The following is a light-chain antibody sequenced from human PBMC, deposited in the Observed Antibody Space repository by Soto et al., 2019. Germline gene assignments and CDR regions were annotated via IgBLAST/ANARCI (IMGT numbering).Light chain of an antibody. CDR2: ADT. J-gene: IGLJ2*01. CDR3: QVWDSDSDHVV. CDR1: TIVRKS. V-gene: IGLV3-21*02. Sequence: SYELTQPPSVSVSPGPTARLSCGVYTIVRKSVHWDQQKPGQAPVLVVYADTARPSGNPERFSGSNSGNTATLTISMVAAGDEADYYCQVWDSDSDHVVFGGETQLTVL.